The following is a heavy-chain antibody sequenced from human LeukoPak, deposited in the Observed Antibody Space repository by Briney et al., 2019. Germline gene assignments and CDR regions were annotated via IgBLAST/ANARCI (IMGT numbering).Heavy chain of an antibody. CDR1: GGSFSGYY. D-gene: IGHD3-22*01. CDR3: ARVFIGVEIITEFNY. CDR2: INHSGST. Sequence: SETLSLTCAVYGGSFSGYYWSWIRQPPGKGLEWIGEINHSGSTNYNPSLKSRVTISVDTSKNQFSLKLNSVTAADTAIYYCARVFIGVEIITEFNYWGQGTLVTVSS. J-gene: IGHJ4*02. V-gene: IGHV4-34*01.